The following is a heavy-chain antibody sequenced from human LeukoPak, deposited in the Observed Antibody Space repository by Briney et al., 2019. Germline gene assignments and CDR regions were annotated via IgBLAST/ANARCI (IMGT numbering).Heavy chain of an antibody. V-gene: IGHV1-2*02. D-gene: IGHD5-18*01. Sequence: ASVTVSCTASGYTFTVYYMHWVRQAPGQGLEWMGWINPNSGGTNYAQKFQGRVTMTRDTSISTAYMELSRLRSDDTAVYYCARGDVDTAMVDYWGQGTLVTVSS. J-gene: IGHJ4*02. CDR3: ARGDVDTAMVDY. CDR2: INPNSGGT. CDR1: GYTFTVYY.